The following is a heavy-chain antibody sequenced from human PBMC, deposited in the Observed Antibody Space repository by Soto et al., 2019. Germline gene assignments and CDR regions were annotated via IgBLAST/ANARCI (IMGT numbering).Heavy chain of an antibody. D-gene: IGHD5-12*01. J-gene: IGHJ4*02. Sequence: GGSLRLSCAASGFTFSSYSMNWVRQAPGKGLEWVSYISSSSSTIYYADSVKGRFTISRDNAKNSLYLQMGSLRAEDMAVYYCARGIGQCSGSNCYDYLDSWGQGTLVTVSS. CDR2: ISSSSSTI. V-gene: IGHV3-48*01. CDR3: ARGIGQCSGSNCYDYLDS. CDR1: GFTFSSYS.